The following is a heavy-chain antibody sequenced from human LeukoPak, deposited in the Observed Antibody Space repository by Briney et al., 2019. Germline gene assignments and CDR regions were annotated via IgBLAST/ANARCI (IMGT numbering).Heavy chain of an antibody. CDR2: ISGSGGST. Sequence: PGGSLRLSCAASGFTFSSYAMNWVRQAPGKGLEWVAAISGSGGSTYHADSVKGRFAISRDNSKSTLYLQMNSPRAEDSAVYYCAKRGGDFWNGYSKNYFDYWGQGTLLTVSS. CDR3: AKRGGDFWNGYSKNYFDY. D-gene: IGHD3-3*01. CDR1: GFTFSSYA. J-gene: IGHJ4*02. V-gene: IGHV3-23*01.